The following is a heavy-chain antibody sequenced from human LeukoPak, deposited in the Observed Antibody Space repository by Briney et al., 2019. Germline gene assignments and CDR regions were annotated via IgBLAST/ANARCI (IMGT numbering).Heavy chain of an antibody. CDR1: GFTFSSYA. D-gene: IGHD3-10*01. Sequence: PGGSLRLSCAASGFTFSSYAMSWVRQAPGKGLEWVSAISGSGGSTYYADSVKGRFTISRDNSKNTLYLQMNSLRAEDTAVYYCAKILWFGERNYYFEYWGQGTLVTVSS. CDR2: ISGSGGST. V-gene: IGHV3-23*01. CDR3: AKILWFGERNYYFEY. J-gene: IGHJ4*02.